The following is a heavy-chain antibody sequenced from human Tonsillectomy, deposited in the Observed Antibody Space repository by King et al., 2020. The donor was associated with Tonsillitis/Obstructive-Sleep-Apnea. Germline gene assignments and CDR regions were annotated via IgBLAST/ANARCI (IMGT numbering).Heavy chain of an antibody. Sequence: KLVQSGAEVKKPGASVKVSCKASGYTFTSYYMHWVRQAPGQGLEWMGLINPSGGSTSYAQKFQGRVTMTRDTSTSTVYMELSSLRSEDTAVYYCARNWGLLGYCSGGSCYSPWDYWGQGTLVTVSS. CDR3: ARNWGLLGYCSGGSCYSPWDY. D-gene: IGHD2-15*01. CDR1: GYTFTSYY. V-gene: IGHV1-46*01. J-gene: IGHJ4*02. CDR2: INPSGGST.